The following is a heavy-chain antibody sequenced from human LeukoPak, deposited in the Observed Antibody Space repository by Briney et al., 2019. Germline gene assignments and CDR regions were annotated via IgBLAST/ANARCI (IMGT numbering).Heavy chain of an antibody. CDR2: ISYDGSNK. J-gene: IGHJ4*02. CDR3: AKTYSYDSSGYYFDY. CDR1: VFTFSSYV. D-gene: IGHD3-22*01. Sequence: GGSLRLSCAASVFTFSSYVMLCVRQAPVKVLVWVPVISYDGSNKYYADSVKGRFTISRDNSKNTLYLQMNSLRAEDTAVYYCAKTYSYDSSGYYFDYWGQGTLVTVSS. V-gene: IGHV3-30*18.